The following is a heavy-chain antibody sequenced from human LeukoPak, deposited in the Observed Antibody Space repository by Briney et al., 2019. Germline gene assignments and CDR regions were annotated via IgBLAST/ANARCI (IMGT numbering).Heavy chain of an antibody. Sequence: ASVKVSCKASGYTFTSYGISWVRQAPGQGLEWMGWISAYNGNTNYAQKLQGRVTMTTDTSTSTAYMELRSLRSDDTAVYYCARACSGGSYYFVLDFDYWGQGTLVTVSS. CDR3: ARACSGGSYYFVLDFDY. J-gene: IGHJ4*02. CDR2: ISAYNGNT. V-gene: IGHV1-18*01. D-gene: IGHD2-15*01. CDR1: GYTFTSYG.